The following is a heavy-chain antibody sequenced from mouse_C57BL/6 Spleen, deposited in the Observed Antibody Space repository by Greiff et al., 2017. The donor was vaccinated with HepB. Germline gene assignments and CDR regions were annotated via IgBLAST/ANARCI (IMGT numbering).Heavy chain of an antibody. J-gene: IGHJ4*01. CDR2: ISSGSSTI. D-gene: IGHD1-1*01. V-gene: IGHV5-17*01. CDR1: GFTFSDYG. CDR3: ARNFQITPGDYYAIDY. Sequence: DVHLVESGGGLVKPGGSLKLSCAASGFTFSDYGMHWVRQAPEKGLAWVAYISSGSSTIYYADTVKGRVTISRDNAKNTLFLHRTSLRSEDTAMYYCARNFQITPGDYYAIDYWGQGTSVTVSS.